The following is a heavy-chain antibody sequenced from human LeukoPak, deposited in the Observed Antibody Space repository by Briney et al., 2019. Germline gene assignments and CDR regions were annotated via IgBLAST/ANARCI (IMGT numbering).Heavy chain of an antibody. CDR1: GFTFSNYG. Sequence: GSLRLSCAASGFTFSNYGMSWVRQAPGKGLEWVSVISGSGGSTYHVDSVKGRFTISRDNSKNTLYLQMNSLRAEDTAVYYCAKINDYGGNGPFDYWGQGTLVTVSS. J-gene: IGHJ4*02. CDR3: AKINDYGGNGPFDY. CDR2: ISGSGGST. V-gene: IGHV3-23*01. D-gene: IGHD4-23*01.